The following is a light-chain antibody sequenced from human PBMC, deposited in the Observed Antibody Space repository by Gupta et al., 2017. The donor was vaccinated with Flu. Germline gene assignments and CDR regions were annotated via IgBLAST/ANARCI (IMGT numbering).Light chain of an antibody. CDR3: QQPSNRPPYS. CDR2: DAT. Sequence: EIVLKQSPATLSLSPGETATLSCRASQSVSTYLASYQQKPGQAPRLLIYDATSRATGIPARFRGSGSETDFTLTISXRERGDSAIYYCQQPSNRPPYSFGXGTKLEI. V-gene: IGKV3-11*01. CDR1: QSVSTY. J-gene: IGKJ2*03.